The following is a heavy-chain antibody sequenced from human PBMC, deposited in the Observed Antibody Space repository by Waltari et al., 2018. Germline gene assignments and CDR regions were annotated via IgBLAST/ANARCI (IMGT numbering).Heavy chain of an antibody. V-gene: IGHV5-51*01. J-gene: IGHJ3*02. D-gene: IGHD6-13*01. Sequence: EVQLVQSGAEVKQPGESLKISCKGSGYSFTTYWIGWVRQMPGKGLEWRGNIYPRRSNAIYSQSFQGQVTISVDKSIKTADRQWSSLKASDTAVYYCVRQLPGVAAAGDPFDRWGQGTRVTVSS. CDR3: VRQLPGVAAAGDPFDR. CDR2: IYPRRSNA. CDR1: GYSFTTYW.